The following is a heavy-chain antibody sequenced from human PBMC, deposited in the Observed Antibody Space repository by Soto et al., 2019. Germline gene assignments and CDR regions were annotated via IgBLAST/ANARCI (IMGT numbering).Heavy chain of an antibody. V-gene: IGHV4-31*03. CDR1: GASISSGGYY. D-gene: IGHD6-19*01. CDR3: ATYFNGWFDY. CDR2: IYSSGYT. Sequence: QVQLQESGPGLVKPSQTLSLTCTVSGASISSGGYYWSWIRQHPGKGLEWIGYIYSSGYTYYNPSLKSRVAISVDTSQNQFSLTLTSVTAADTAVYYCATYFNGWFDYWGQGTLVTVSS. J-gene: IGHJ4*02.